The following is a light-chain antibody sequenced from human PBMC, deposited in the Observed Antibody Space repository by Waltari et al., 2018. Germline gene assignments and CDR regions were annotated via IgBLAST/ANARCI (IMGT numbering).Light chain of an antibody. CDR2: GAS. CDR1: QSVSSN. CDR3: QQYNYWSGT. V-gene: IGKV3-15*01. J-gene: IGKJ1*01. Sequence: EIVMTQSPATLSLSPGERAPLPCRASQSVSSNLAWYRQKPGQAPRLLIYGASTRATGIPARFSGSGSGTEFTLTISSLQSEDFAVYYCQQYNYWSGTFGQGTKVEIK.